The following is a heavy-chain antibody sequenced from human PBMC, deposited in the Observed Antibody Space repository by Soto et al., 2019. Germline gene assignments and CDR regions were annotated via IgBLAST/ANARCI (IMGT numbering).Heavy chain of an antibody. J-gene: IGHJ6*02. CDR1: GDTFRNYA. V-gene: IGHV1-69*01. Sequence: QGQLVQSGAEVKKPGSSVKVSCKASGDTFRNYAITWVRQAPGQGLEWMGRIIPIFGTANYAQQFQGRVTITADESTTTAYLELSSLRSEDTAVYYCARDRPARVTSIGGYYYYGMDVWGQGTTVTVSS. CDR2: IIPIFGTA. D-gene: IGHD3-16*01. CDR3: ARDRPARVTSIGGYYYYGMDV.